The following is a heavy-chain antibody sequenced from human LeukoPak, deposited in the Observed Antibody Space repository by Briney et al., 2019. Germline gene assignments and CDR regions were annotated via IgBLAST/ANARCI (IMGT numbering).Heavy chain of an antibody. V-gene: IGHV4-30-4*08. CDR2: IYFSGST. Sequence: SQTLSLTCTFSGGSISSGDYYWSWIRQPPGKGLEWIGYIYFSGSTYYNPSLKSRGTISLDTSKNQFSLKLSSVTAADTAVYYCARYTFGGYYFDYWGQGTLVTVSS. CDR1: GGSISSGDYY. CDR3: ARYTFGGYYFDY. D-gene: IGHD3-16*01. J-gene: IGHJ4*02.